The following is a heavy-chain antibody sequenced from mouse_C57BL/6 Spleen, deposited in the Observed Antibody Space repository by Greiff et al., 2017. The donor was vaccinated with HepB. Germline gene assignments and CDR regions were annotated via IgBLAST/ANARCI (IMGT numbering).Heavy chain of an antibody. CDR1: GYTFTSYW. CDR3: ARGGGRPLFAY. D-gene: IGHD1-1*01. Sequence: VQLQQPGAELVKPGASVTLSCKASGYTFTSYWMHWVKQRPGQGLEWIGMIHPNSGSTNYNEKFKSKATLTVDKSSSTAYMQLSSRTSEDSAVYDCARGGGRPLFAYWGQGTLVTVSA. CDR2: IHPNSGST. V-gene: IGHV1-64*01. J-gene: IGHJ3*01.